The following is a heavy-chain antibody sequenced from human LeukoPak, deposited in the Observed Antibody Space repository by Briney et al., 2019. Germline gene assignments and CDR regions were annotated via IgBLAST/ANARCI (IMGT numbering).Heavy chain of an antibody. V-gene: IGHV1-8*03. J-gene: IGHJ3*02. CDR2: MNPNSGNT. Sequence: ASVKVSCKASGYTFTSYDINWVRQATGQGLEWMGWMNPNSGNTGYAQKFQGRVTITRNTSISTAYMELSSLRSEDTAVYYCAISSGYYGDAFDIWGQGTMVTASS. D-gene: IGHD3-22*01. CDR3: AISSGYYGDAFDI. CDR1: GYTFTSYD.